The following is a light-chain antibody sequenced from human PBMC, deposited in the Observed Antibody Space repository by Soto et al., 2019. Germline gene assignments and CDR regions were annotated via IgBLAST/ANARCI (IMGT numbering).Light chain of an antibody. Sequence: DVVMTQSPLSLPVTLGHPASISCRSKQSLVHSDGIAYFSWFQQRPGRSPRRLIYKVSNRDSGVPARFSGSGSGTDFALKISRVEAEDVGVYYCMQGTHWPITFGQGTRLEIK. V-gene: IGKV2-30*02. CDR3: MQGTHWPIT. J-gene: IGKJ5*01. CDR1: QSLVHSDGIAY. CDR2: KVS.